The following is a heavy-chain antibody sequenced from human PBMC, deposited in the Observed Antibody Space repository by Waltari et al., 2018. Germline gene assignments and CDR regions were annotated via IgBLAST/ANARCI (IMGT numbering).Heavy chain of an antibody. V-gene: IGHV4-59*01. Sequence: QVQLQESGPGLVKPSETLSLTCTVSGGSISSYYCSWIRQPPGKGLEWIGYIYYSGSTNYNPSLKSRVTISVDTSKNQFSLKLSSVTAADTAVYYCARALPSSFYDYWGQGTLVTVSS. CDR2: IYYSGST. CDR1: GGSISSYY. D-gene: IGHD6-13*01. CDR3: ARALPSSFYDY. J-gene: IGHJ4*02.